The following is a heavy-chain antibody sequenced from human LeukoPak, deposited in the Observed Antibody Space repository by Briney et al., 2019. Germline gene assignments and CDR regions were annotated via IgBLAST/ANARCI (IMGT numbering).Heavy chain of an antibody. CDR3: AADLRDYDILTGYYSFDY. Sequence: SVKVSCKASGFTFTSSAVQWVRQARGQRLEWIGWIVVGSGNTNYAQKFQERVTITRDMSTSTAYKELSSLRSEDTAVYYCAADLRDYDILTGYYSFDYWGQGTLVTVSS. CDR2: IVVGSGNT. J-gene: IGHJ4*02. CDR1: GFTFTSSA. V-gene: IGHV1-58*01. D-gene: IGHD3-9*01.